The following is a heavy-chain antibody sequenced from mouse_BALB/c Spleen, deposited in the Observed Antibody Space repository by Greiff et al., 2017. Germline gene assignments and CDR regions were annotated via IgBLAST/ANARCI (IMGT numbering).Heavy chain of an antibody. J-gene: IGHJ4*01. D-gene: IGHD3-2*01. CDR2: ILPGSGST. CDR1: GYTFSSYW. CDR3: ARSGADSSGYVHYAMDY. V-gene: IGHV1-9*01. Sequence: QVQLQQSGAELMKPGTSVKISCKATGYTFSSYWIEWVKQRPGHGLEWIGEILPGSGSTNYNEKFKGKATFTADTSSNTAYMQLSSLTSEDSAVYYCARSGADSSGYVHYAMDYWGQGTSVTVSS.